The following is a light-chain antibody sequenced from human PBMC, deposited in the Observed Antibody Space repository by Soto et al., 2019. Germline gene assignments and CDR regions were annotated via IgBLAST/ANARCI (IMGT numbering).Light chain of an antibody. Sequence: QSALTQPASVSGSPGQWITISCTGTSSDFGDYNSVSWYQQHPGKAPKLMIYEVSNRPSGVSNRFSGSKSGNTASLTISGLQAEDEADYYCSSYTSSSTLWVFGGGTKLTVL. CDR1: SSDFGDYNS. J-gene: IGLJ3*02. CDR2: EVS. CDR3: SSYTSSSTLWV. V-gene: IGLV2-14*01.